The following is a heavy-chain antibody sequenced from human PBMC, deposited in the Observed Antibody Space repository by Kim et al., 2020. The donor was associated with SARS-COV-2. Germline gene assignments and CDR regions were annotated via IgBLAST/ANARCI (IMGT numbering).Heavy chain of an antibody. CDR2: IYYSGST. Sequence: SETLSLTCTVSGGSISSYYWSWIRQPPGKGLEWIGYIYYSGSTNYNPSLKSRVTISVDTSKNQFSLKLSSVTAADTAVYYCAREMWDCTNGVCEPVYYYGMDVWGQGTTVTVSS. CDR3: AREMWDCTNGVCEPVYYYGMDV. V-gene: IGHV4-59*13. D-gene: IGHD2-8*01. CDR1: GGSISSYY. J-gene: IGHJ6*02.